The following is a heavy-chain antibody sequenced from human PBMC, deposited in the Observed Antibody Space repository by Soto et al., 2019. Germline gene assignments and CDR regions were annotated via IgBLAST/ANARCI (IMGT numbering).Heavy chain of an antibody. V-gene: IGHV4-30-4*01. Sequence: PSETLSLTCTVSGGSISSGDYYWSWIRQPPGKGLEWIGYIYYRGSTYYNPSLKSRVTISVDTSKNQFSLKLSSVTAADTAVYYCARGAVVVTDNYYYYGMDVWGQGTTVTVSS. D-gene: IGHD3-22*01. CDR3: ARGAVVVTDNYYYYGMDV. CDR2: IYYRGST. J-gene: IGHJ6*02. CDR1: GGSISSGDYY.